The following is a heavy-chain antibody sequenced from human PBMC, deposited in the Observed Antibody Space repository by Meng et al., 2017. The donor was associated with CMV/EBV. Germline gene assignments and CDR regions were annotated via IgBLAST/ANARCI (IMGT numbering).Heavy chain of an antibody. Sequence: QAQLGEVGAEGKKPGSWVKVSCKASGGTFSSYAISWVRQAPGQGLEWMGGIIPIFGTANYAQKFQGRVTITADESTSTAYMELSSLRSEDTAVYYCARMPRDGYNYIDYWGQGTLVTVSS. CDR3: ARMPRDGYNYIDY. CDR1: GGTFSSYA. CDR2: IIPIFGTA. J-gene: IGHJ4*02. V-gene: IGHV1-69*01. D-gene: IGHD5-24*01.